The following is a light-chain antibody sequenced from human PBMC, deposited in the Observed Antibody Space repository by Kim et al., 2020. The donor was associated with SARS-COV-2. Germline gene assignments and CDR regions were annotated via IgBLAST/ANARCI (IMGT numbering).Light chain of an antibody. Sequence: DIQMTQSPSSLPASVGDRVTITCRASQSISSYLNWYQQKPGKDPKLLIYAASSLQSGVPSRFSGSGSGTDFTLSISSLQPEDFATYYCQHSYSTPRTFGQGTKVDIK. CDR1: QSISSY. CDR2: AAS. CDR3: QHSYSTPRT. J-gene: IGKJ1*01. V-gene: IGKV1-39*01.